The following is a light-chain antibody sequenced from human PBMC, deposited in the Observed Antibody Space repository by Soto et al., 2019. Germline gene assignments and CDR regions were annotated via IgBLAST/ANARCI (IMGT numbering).Light chain of an antibody. J-gene: IGKJ1*01. CDR3: QQYYSSTTWT. CDR1: QSILYSSNNKNY. CDR2: WAS. V-gene: IGKV4-1*01. Sequence: DLLLTPSPDSLSVSLGERATINCKSSQSILYSSNNKNYLAWYQQKAGQPPKLLIYWASTRESGVPDRFSGSGSGTDFTLTISSLQAEDVAVYYCQQYYSSTTWTFGQGTKVDIK.